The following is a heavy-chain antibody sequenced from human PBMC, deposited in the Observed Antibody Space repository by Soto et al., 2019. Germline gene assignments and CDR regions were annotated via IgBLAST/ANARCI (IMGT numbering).Heavy chain of an antibody. D-gene: IGHD3-22*01. CDR1: GGSLNSYY. CDR2: VSSTGNT. CDR3: ARFSPPRKSYDSNPGWFDP. Sequence: SSETLSLTCTVSGGSLNSYYWTWIRQSPGKGLEWIGYVSSTGNTNYNPSLKSRVTLSLDTSTNEVSLSLASVTAADAAVYFCARFSPPRKSYDSNPGWFDPWGQGIVVT. V-gene: IGHV4-59*01. J-gene: IGHJ5*02.